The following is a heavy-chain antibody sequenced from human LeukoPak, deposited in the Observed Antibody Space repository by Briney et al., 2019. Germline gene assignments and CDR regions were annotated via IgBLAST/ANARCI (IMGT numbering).Heavy chain of an antibody. CDR1: GFTFSTYA. V-gene: IGHV3-23*01. CDR2: ITRDGTT. J-gene: IGHJ4*02. CDR3: AKSWESLEGEAADVLPASISPFDY. D-gene: IGHD2/OR15-2a*01. Sequence: GGSLRLSCAASGFTFSTYARNWVRQAPAKGLEWVSTITRDGTTYYSDSVEGRFTISRDNSKNTLYLQMDSLGAVDTAVYYCAKSWESLEGEAADVLPASISPFDYWGQGTLVTVSS.